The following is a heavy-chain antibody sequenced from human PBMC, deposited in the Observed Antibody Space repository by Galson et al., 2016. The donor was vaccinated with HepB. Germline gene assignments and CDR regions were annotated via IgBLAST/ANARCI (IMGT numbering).Heavy chain of an antibody. J-gene: IGHJ4*02. D-gene: IGHD5-24*01. CDR2: ISTGGNTK. Sequence: SLRLSCAASGFTFSYSYMNWIRQALGKGLEWVSYISTGGNTKYYADSVKGRFTISRDNAKNSLYLQMNSLRAEDTAVYYCAREGRQLAGAGLDSWGQGTPVTVSS. CDR3: AREGRQLAGAGLDS. CDR1: GFTFSYSY. V-gene: IGHV3-11*01.